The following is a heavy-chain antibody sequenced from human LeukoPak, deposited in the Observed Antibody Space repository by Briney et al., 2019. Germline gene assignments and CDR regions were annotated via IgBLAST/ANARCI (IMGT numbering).Heavy chain of an antibody. CDR3: ARAGYYYGSGSSPNWFDP. CDR2: IYTSGST. Sequence: SETLSLTCTVSGGSISSYYWSWIRQPAGKGLEWIGRIYTSGSTNYNPSLKSRVTMSVDTSKNQFSLKLSSVTAADTAVYYCARAGYYYGSGSSPNWFDPWGQGTLVTVSS. CDR1: GGSISSYY. V-gene: IGHV4-4*07. J-gene: IGHJ5*02. D-gene: IGHD3-10*01.